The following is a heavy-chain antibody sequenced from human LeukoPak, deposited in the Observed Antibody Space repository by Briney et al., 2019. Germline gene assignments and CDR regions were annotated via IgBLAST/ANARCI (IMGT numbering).Heavy chain of an antibody. J-gene: IGHJ5*02. CDR1: GFTFSNYW. D-gene: IGHD6-19*01. V-gene: IGHV3-7*01. CDR3: VREGGSGWYSGWFDP. Sequence: GGSLRLSCAASGFTFSNYWMSWVRQAPGKGLEWVANIKKDGSEKKYVDSVKGRFTISRDNAENSLHLQMNSLRAEDTAVDYCVREGGSGWYSGWFDPWGQGTLVTVSS. CDR2: IKKDGSEK.